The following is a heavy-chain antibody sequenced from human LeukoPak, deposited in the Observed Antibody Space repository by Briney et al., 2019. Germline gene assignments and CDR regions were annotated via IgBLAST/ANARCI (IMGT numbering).Heavy chain of an antibody. V-gene: IGHV4-34*01. CDR2: INHSGST. CDR1: GGSFSGYY. Sequence: PSETLSLTCAVYGGSFSGYYWSWIRQPPGKGLEWMGEINHSGSTNYNPSLKSRVTISVDTSKNQFSLKLSSVTAADTAVYYCASTIVVVTAPYYFDYWGQGTLVTVSS. J-gene: IGHJ4*02. CDR3: ASTIVVVTAPYYFDY. D-gene: IGHD2-21*02.